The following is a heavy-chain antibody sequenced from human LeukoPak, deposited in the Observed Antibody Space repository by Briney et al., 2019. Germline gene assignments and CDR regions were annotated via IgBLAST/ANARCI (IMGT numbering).Heavy chain of an antibody. J-gene: IGHJ6*03. CDR3: TTIQLWIRTYYYMDV. Sequence: GGSLRLSCAASGFTVSSNYMSWVRQAPGKGLEWVSVIYSGGSTYYADSVKGRFTISRDNSKNTLYLQMNSLKTEDTAVYYCTTIQLWIRTYYYMDVWGKGTTVTVSS. V-gene: IGHV3-66*01. D-gene: IGHD3-10*01. CDR2: IYSGGST. CDR1: GFTVSSNY.